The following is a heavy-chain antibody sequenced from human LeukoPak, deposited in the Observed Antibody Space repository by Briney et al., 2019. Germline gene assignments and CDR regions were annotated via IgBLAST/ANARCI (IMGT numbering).Heavy chain of an antibody. D-gene: IGHD5-12*01. J-gene: IGHJ4*02. CDR3: AKDGAWLRFDD. V-gene: IGHV3-30*02. CDR1: AFTFSSYG. CDR2: IQYYGGNK. Sequence: GGSLRLSCAASAFTFSSYGMHWVRQAPGKGLESVAFIQYYGGNKFYADSVKGRFTISRDDVKSTLYLQMKNLRAEDTAVYYCAKDGAWLRFDDWGQGILVTVSS.